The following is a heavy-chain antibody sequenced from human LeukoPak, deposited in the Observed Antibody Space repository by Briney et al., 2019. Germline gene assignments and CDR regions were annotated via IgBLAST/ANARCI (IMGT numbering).Heavy chain of an antibody. CDR3: ARGKWELHSFDY. D-gene: IGHD1-26*01. Sequence: SETLSLTCTVSGGSISTYYWSWIRQPPGKGLEWIGYIYYSGSTNDNPSLKSRVTISVDTSKNQFSLKLSSVTAADTAVYYCARGKWELHSFDYWGQGTLVTVSS. J-gene: IGHJ4*02. V-gene: IGHV4-59*01. CDR1: GGSISTYY. CDR2: IYYSGST.